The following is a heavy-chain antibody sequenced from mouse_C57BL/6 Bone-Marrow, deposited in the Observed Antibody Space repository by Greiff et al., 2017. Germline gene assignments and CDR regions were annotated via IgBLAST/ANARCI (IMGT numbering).Heavy chain of an antibody. V-gene: IGHV1-4*01. Sequence: QVQLKESGAELARPGASVKMSCKASGYTFTSYTMHWVKQRPGQGLEWIGYISPSSGYTKYNQKFKDKATLTADKSSSTAYMQLSSLTSEDSAVYYCARGGKYYGNYGDYWGQGTTLTVSS. J-gene: IGHJ2*01. CDR2: ISPSSGYT. CDR3: ARGGKYYGNYGDY. D-gene: IGHD2-1*01. CDR1: GYTFTSYT.